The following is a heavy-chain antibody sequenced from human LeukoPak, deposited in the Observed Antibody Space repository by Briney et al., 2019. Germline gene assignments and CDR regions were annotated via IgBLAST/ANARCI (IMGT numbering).Heavy chain of an antibody. J-gene: IGHJ6*02. V-gene: IGHV3-23*01. D-gene: IGHD2-2*01. CDR3: AKAAAAIFYYGMDV. CDR2: ISGSGGST. CDR1: GFTFRSYA. Sequence: RGSLRLSCAASGFTFRSYAMSWVRQAPGKGLEWVSAISGSGGSTYYADSVKGRFTISRDNSKNTLYLQMNSLRAEDTAVYYCAKAAAAIFYYGMDVWGQGTTVTVSS.